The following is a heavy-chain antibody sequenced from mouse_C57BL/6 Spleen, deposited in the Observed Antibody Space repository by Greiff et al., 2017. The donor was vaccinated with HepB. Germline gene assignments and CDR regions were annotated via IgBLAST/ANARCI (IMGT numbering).Heavy chain of an antibody. CDR2: IWTGGGT. D-gene: IGHD1-1*01. J-gene: IGHJ4*01. V-gene: IGHV2-9-1*01. Sequence: VQLQQSGPGLVAPSQSLSITCTVSGFSLTSYAISWVRQPPGKGLEWLGVIWTGGGTNYNSALKSRLSISKDNSKSQVFLKMNSLQTDDTARYYCARNRDGSSQYYYAMDYWGQGTSVTVSS. CDR1: GFSLTSYA. CDR3: ARNRDGSSQYYYAMDY.